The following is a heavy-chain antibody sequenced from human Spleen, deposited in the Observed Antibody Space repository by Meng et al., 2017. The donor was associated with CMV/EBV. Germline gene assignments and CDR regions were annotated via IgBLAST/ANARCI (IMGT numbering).Heavy chain of an antibody. CDR2: INHSGST. CDR3: ARGRTDFDS. D-gene: IGHD1-1*01. V-gene: IGHV4-34*01. Sequence: SETLSLTCAVYGGSFSGYYWSWIRQPPGKGLEWIGEINHSGSTNYVPSLKSRVTISVDTSNSQFSLKLTSVTAADTTVYYCARGRTDFDSWGQGSQVTVSS. J-gene: IGHJ4*02. CDR1: GGSFSGYY.